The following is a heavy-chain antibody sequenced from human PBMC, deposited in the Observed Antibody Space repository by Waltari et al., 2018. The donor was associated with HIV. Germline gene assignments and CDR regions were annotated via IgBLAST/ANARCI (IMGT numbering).Heavy chain of an antibody. CDR3: ARVARGLRQGTFDI. CDR2: IAVSSAYT. J-gene: IGHJ3*02. D-gene: IGHD4-17*01. Sequence: QVHLVESGGDLVKLGGSLRPSCVASGFTFTDYYMTWIRQAPGKRLEGVSYIAVSSAYTNYGDSVKGRFTMSRDDAKKSLFLQMNSLRPEDTAVYYCARVARGLRQGTFDIWGQGTMVTVSS. CDR1: GFTFTDYY. V-gene: IGHV3-11*05.